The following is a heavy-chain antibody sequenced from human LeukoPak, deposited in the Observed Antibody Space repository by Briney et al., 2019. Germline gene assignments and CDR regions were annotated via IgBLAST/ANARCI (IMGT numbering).Heavy chain of an antibody. Sequence: GGSLRLSCVVSGFSICNAWMTWVRQAPGKGLECVGHIKSKSDGGTTDYAAPVKGRFTISRDDSTNSVSLQMNSLRTEDTAVYFCTRGTGYGPLYHFDYWGQGILVTVSS. CDR2: IKSKSDGGTT. J-gene: IGHJ4*02. CDR1: GFSICNAW. CDR3: TRGTGYGPLYHFDY. V-gene: IGHV3-15*01. D-gene: IGHD5-12*01.